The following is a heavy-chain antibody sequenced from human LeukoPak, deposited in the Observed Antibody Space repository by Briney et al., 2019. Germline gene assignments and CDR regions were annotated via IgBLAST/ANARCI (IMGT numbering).Heavy chain of an antibody. Sequence: PSETLSLTCTVSGGSISSGGYYWSWIRQRPGKGLEWIGYIFYSGSTYYNPSLKSRVTISVDTSKNQFSLKLSSVTAADTAVYYCARDVEGIVVVPAAIPNAFDIWGQGTMVTVSS. V-gene: IGHV4-31*03. CDR2: IFYSGST. CDR3: ARDVEGIVVVPAAIPNAFDI. CDR1: GGSISSGGYY. D-gene: IGHD2-2*02. J-gene: IGHJ3*02.